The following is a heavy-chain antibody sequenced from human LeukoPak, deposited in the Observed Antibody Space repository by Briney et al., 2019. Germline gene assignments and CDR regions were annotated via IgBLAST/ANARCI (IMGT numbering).Heavy chain of an antibody. CDR2: ISSSSSYI. CDR1: GFTFSSYS. D-gene: IGHD2-15*01. CDR3: AKDPQAAPWWDY. V-gene: IGHV3-21*04. Sequence: GGSLRLSCAASGFTFSSYSMNWVRQAPGKGLEWVSSISSSSSYIYYADSVKGRFTISRDNSKNTLYLQMNSLRAEDTAVYYCAKDPQAAPWWDYWGQGTLVTVSS. J-gene: IGHJ4*02.